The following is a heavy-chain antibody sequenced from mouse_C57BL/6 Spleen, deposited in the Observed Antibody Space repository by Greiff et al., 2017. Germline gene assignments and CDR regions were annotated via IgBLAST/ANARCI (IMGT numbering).Heavy chain of an antibody. CDR1: GYAFSSYW. J-gene: IGHJ1*03. CDR2: IYPGDGDT. Sequence: QVQLQQSGAELVKPGASVKISCKASGYAFSSYWMNWVKQRPGKGLEWIGQIYPGDGDTNYNGKFKGKATLTADKSSSTAYMQLSSLTSEDAAVYFCARSYYGSSYEGYFDVWGTGTTVTVSS. D-gene: IGHD1-1*01. V-gene: IGHV1-80*01. CDR3: ARSYYGSSYEGYFDV.